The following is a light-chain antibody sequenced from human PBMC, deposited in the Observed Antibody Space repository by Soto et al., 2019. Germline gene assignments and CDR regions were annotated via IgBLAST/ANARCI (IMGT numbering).Light chain of an antibody. CDR3: QSYDSSYWV. J-gene: IGLJ3*02. V-gene: IGLV6-57*03. CDR1: SGSIASNY. Sequence: NFMLTQPHSVSESPGKTVTISCTHSSGSIASNYVQWYQQRPGSAPTTVIYEDNQRPSGVPDRFSGSIDSSSNSASLTISGLKTEDEADYYCQSYDSSYWVFGGGTKLTVL. CDR2: EDN.